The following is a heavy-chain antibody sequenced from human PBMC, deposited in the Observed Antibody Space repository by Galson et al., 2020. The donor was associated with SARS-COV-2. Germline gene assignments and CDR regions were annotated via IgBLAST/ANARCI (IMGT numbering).Heavy chain of an antibody. D-gene: IGHD3-3*01. CDR2: IRGSGGYT. CDR1: GLSFSNYG. J-gene: IGHJ6*02. Sequence: GGSLRLSCAASGLSFSNYGMSWVRQAPGKGLEWVSSIRGSGGYTSYADSVKGRFTIPRDNSKDILFLQMNSLGAEDTAVYFCAKEPRITIFGVVTRSGMDVWGQGTTVTVSS. V-gene: IGHV3-23*01. CDR3: AKEPRITIFGVVTRSGMDV.